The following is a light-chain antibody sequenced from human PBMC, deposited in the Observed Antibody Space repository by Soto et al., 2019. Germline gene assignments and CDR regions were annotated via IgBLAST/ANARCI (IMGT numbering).Light chain of an antibody. CDR2: EAS. CDR3: CSYVGRSNYV. CDR1: SSDVGSYNL. Sequence: QSALTQPASVSGSPGQSITISCTGTSSDVGSYNLVSWYQQHPGKAPALMIYEASKRPSGVSNRFSGSKSGNTASLTISGLQAEDEADYYCCSYVGRSNYVFGTGTKLTVL. J-gene: IGLJ1*01. V-gene: IGLV2-23*01.